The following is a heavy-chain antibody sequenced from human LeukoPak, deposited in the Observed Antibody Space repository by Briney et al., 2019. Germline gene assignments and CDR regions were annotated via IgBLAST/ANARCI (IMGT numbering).Heavy chain of an antibody. CDR1: GGTFSSYA. CDR2: IIPIFGTA. CDR3: TLGVDIVVVPAAMGLSPPSYYYYMDV. Sequence: ASVKVSCKASGGTFSSYAISWVRQAPGQGLGWMGGIIPIFGTANYAQKFQGRVTITTDESTSTAYMELSSLRSEDTAVYYCTLGVDIVVVPAAMGLSPPSYYYYMDVWGKGTTVTVSS. V-gene: IGHV1-69*05. J-gene: IGHJ6*03. D-gene: IGHD2-2*03.